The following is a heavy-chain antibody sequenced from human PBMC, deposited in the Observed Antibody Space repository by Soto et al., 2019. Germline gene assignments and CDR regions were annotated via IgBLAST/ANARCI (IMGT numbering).Heavy chain of an antibody. J-gene: IGHJ4*02. CDR2: IWYDGSNK. Sequence: GGSLRLSCAASGFTFSSYGMHWVRQAPGKGLEWVAVIWYDGSNKYYADSAKGRFTISRDNSKNTLYLQMNSLRAEDSAVYYCARDPRSCSWYLDSWGQGTLVTVSS. D-gene: IGHD6-13*01. V-gene: IGHV3-33*01. CDR3: ARDPRSCSWYLDS. CDR1: GFTFSSYG.